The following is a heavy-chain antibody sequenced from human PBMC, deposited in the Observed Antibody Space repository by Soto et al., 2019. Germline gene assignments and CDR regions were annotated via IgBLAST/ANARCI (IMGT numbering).Heavy chain of an antibody. J-gene: IGHJ6*02. CDR2: ISGSGGST. D-gene: IGHD1-26*01. V-gene: IGHV3-23*01. CDR1: GFTFSSYA. Sequence: GGSLRLSCAASGFTFSSYAMSWVRQAPGKGLEWVSAISGSGGSTYYADSVKGRFTISRDNSKNTLYLQMNSLRAEDTAVYYCAKTSTGGYYYSGMDVWGQATTVTLFS. CDR3: AKTSTGGYYYSGMDV.